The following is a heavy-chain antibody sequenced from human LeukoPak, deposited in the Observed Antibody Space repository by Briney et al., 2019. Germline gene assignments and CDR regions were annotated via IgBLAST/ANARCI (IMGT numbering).Heavy chain of an antibody. D-gene: IGHD3-22*01. CDR1: GGTFSTYA. CDR3: ATTRDYYDTSGYTLLQD. CDR2: IIPILGTA. J-gene: IGHJ1*01. V-gene: IGHV1-69*13. Sequence: SVKVSCKASGGTFSTYAISWVRQAPGQGLEWMGGIIPILGTANYAQRFQGRVTLTADESSSTAYMALSSLRSGDTAMYYCATTRDYYDTSGYTLLQDWGQGTLVTVSS.